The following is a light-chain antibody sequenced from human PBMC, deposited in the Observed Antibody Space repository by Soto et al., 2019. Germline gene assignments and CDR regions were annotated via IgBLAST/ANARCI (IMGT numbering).Light chain of an antibody. J-gene: IGLJ1*01. Sequence: PPSPLSGSPGQSITLSRPWNNSEVVGYNYVSWYQHHPGKAPKLMIFDVSNRPSGVSNRFSGSKSGNTASLTISGLQPEDEADYYCSSYTTSNTRQIVFGTGTKVTVL. CDR1: NSEVVGYNY. CDR2: DVS. V-gene: IGLV2-14*03. CDR3: SSYTTSNTRQIV.